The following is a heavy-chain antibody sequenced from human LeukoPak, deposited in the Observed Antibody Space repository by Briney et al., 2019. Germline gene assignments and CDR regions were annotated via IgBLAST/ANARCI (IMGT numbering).Heavy chain of an antibody. D-gene: IGHD5-24*01. J-gene: IGHJ4*02. V-gene: IGHV3-74*01. CDR3: ARGGRWLQWYYFDY. Sequence: GGSLRLSCAASGFTFSSYWMHWVRQAPGKGLVWVSRINSDGSSKTYADSVKGRFTISRDNAKNTLYLQMNSLRAEDTAVYYCARGGRWLQWYYFDYWGQGTVVTVSA. CDR2: INSDGSSK. CDR1: GFTFSSYW.